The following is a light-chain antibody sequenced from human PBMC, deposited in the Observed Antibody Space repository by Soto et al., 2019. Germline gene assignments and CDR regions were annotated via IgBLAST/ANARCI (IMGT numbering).Light chain of an antibody. V-gene: IGKV3-15*01. J-gene: IGKJ3*01. CDR3: QQYHDWPPIT. CDR2: GAS. CDR1: QSVSSD. Sequence: EIVMTQSPDTLSVSPGEGVTLSCRASQSVSSDLAWYQQKPGRSPRLLMYGASTRATDIPARFSGGGSGTEFTLTISSLQSEDVASYYCQQYHDWPPITFGPGTKVEIK.